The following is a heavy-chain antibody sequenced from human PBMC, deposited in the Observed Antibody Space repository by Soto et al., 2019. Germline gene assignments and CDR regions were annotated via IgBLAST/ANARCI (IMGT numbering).Heavy chain of an antibody. D-gene: IGHD4-17*01. V-gene: IGHV4-39*01. J-gene: IGHJ6*03. CDR2: IYYSGST. CDR1: GGSISSSSYY. Sequence: SETLSLTCTVSGGSISSSSYYWGWIRQPPGKGLEWIGSIYYSGSTYYNPSLKSRVTISVDTTKNQFSLKLSSVTAADTAVYYCARHTAHDYGDYYYYYYYMDVWGKGTTVTVSS. CDR3: ARHTAHDYGDYYYYYYYMDV.